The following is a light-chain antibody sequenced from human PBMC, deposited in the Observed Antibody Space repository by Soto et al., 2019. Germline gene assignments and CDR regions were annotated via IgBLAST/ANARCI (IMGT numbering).Light chain of an antibody. CDR1: SSDVGGYNY. CDR2: DVS. J-gene: IGLJ2*01. V-gene: IGLV2-14*01. Sequence: QSALTQPASVSGSPGQSITISCTGTSSDVGGYNYVSWYQQHPGKAPKLMIYDVSNRPSGVSNRFSGSKSGNTASLTISGLQAEDEADYYCSSYTNSNTYVVFGGGTKLTVL. CDR3: SSYTNSNTYVV.